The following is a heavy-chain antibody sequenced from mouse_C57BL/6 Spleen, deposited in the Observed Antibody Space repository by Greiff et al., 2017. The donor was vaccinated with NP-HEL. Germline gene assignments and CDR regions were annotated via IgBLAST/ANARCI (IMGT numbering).Heavy chain of an antibody. J-gene: IGHJ4*01. V-gene: IGHV1-82*01. CDR3: APYGKGAMDY. CDR2: IYPGDGDT. D-gene: IGHD2-1*01. Sequence: VQLVESGPELVKPGASVKISCKASGYAFSSSWMNWVKQRPGKGLEWIGRIYPGDGDTNYNGKFKGKATLTADKSSSTAYMQLSSLTSEDSAVYFCAPYGKGAMDYWGQGTSVTVSS. CDR1: GYAFSSSW.